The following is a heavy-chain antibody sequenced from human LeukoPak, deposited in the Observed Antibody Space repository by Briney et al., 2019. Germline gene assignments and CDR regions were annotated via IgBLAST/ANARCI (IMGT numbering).Heavy chain of an antibody. D-gene: IGHD4-17*01. CDR1: GFTFNDYY. CDR2: ISGSGTSI. J-gene: IGHJ4*02. Sequence: GGSLRLSCAASGFTFNDYYMSWFRQAPGKGLEWVSYISGSGTSIHYADSVKGRFTISRDNARNSLYLQMNSLRADDTAMYYCARETMTTDYWGQGTLVTVSS. CDR3: ARETMTTDY. V-gene: IGHV3-11*01.